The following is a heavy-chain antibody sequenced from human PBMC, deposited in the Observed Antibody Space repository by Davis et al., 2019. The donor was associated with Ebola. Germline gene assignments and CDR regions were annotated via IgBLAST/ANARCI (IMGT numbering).Heavy chain of an antibody. D-gene: IGHD5-12*01. V-gene: IGHV4-38-2*02. Sequence: MPSETLSLTCTVSGYSISSGYYWGWIRQPPGKGLEWIGSIYHSGSTYYNPSLKSRVTISVDTSKNQFSLKLSSVTAADTAVYYCARSYLTYSGYGWAYWGQGTLVTVSS. J-gene: IGHJ4*02. CDR1: GYSISSGYY. CDR3: ARSYLTYSGYGWAY. CDR2: IYHSGST.